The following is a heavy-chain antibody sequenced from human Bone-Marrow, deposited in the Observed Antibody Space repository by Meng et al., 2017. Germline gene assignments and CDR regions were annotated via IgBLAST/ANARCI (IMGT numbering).Heavy chain of an antibody. CDR1: GDSISSGGYS. Sequence: QLQLQESGSGPLKPSQTLSLTCAVSGDSISSGGYSWSWIRQPPGKGLEWIGYIYHSGSTYFNPSLKSRVTVSVDTSKNQFSLKLSSVTAADTAVYYCARTRGYSYGYYGYWGQGTLVTVSS. J-gene: IGHJ4*02. CDR2: IYHSGST. V-gene: IGHV4-30-2*01. D-gene: IGHD5-18*01. CDR3: ARTRGYSYGYYGY.